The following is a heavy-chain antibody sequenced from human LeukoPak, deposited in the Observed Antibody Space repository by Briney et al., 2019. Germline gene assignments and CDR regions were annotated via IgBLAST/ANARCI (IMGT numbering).Heavy chain of an antibody. J-gene: IGHJ6*04. V-gene: IGHV3-48*03. Sequence: GGSLRLSCAASGFTFSSYAMSWARQAPGKGLEWVSYISSSGSTIYYADSVKGRFTISRDNAKNSLYLQMNSLRAEDTAVYYCAELGITMIGGVWGKGTTVTISS. CDR1: GFTFSSYA. D-gene: IGHD3-10*02. CDR2: ISSSGSTI. CDR3: AELGITMIGGV.